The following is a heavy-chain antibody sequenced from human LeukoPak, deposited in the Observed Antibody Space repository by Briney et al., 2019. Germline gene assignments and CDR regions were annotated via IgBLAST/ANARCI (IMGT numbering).Heavy chain of an antibody. V-gene: IGHV3-74*01. Sequence: GGSLRLSCAASGFTFSSYWMHWVRQAPGKGLVWVSRINSDGSSTSYADSVKGRFTISRDNAKNTLYLQMNSLRAEDTAVYYCARDSMVRGVIRQYYYGMDVWGKGTTVTVSS. CDR3: ARDSMVRGVIRQYYYGMDV. J-gene: IGHJ6*04. D-gene: IGHD3-10*01. CDR1: GFTFSSYW. CDR2: INSDGSST.